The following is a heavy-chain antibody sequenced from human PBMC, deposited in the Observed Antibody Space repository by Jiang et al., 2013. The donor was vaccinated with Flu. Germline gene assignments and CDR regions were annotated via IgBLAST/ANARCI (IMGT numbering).Heavy chain of an antibody. CDR2: ISYDGNNE. D-gene: IGHD2-15*01. V-gene: IGHV3-30*03. CDR3: ARRYCSGGSCYPMTFDY. J-gene: IGHJ4*02. CDR1: GFIFSGYG. Sequence: CAASGFIFSGYGMHWVRQAPGKGLEWVAVISYDGNNEYYADSVKGRFTVSRDNSKNTVYLQMNSLRAEDTAVYYCARRYCSGGSCYPMTFDYWGQGTLVTVSS.